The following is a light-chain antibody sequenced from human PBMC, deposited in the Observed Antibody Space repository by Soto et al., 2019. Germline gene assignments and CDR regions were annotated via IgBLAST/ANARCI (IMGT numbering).Light chain of an antibody. CDR1: QSVSSN. Sequence: DIVMTQSPATLSVSPGERATLSCRASQSVSSNLAWYQQKPGQAPRLLIYGASTRATGIPARFSGSGSETEFTLTISSLQSEDFAVYYCRQYNNWPRTFGQGTKV. CDR2: GAS. J-gene: IGKJ1*01. CDR3: RQYNNWPRT. V-gene: IGKV3-15*01.